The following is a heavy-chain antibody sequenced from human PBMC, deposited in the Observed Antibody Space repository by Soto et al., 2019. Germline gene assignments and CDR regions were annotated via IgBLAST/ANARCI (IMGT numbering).Heavy chain of an antibody. Sequence: ASVKVSCKASGYTFTGYYMHWVRQAPGQGLEWMGWINPNSGGTNYAQKFQGRVTMTRDTSISTAYMELSRLRSDDTAVYYCARGGMVRGVITPSNWFDPWGQGTLVTVSS. V-gene: IGHV1-2*02. J-gene: IGHJ5*02. CDR2: INPNSGGT. D-gene: IGHD3-10*01. CDR3: ARGGMVRGVITPSNWFDP. CDR1: GYTFTGYY.